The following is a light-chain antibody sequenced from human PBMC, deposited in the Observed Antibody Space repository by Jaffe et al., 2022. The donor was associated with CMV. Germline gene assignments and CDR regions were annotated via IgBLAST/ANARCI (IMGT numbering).Light chain of an antibody. V-gene: IGLV7-43*01. CDR1: TGAVTSGYY. CDR2: STN. Sequence: QTVVTQEPSLTVSPGGTVTLTCASSTGAVTSGYYPNWFQQKPGQAPRALIYSTNKKYSWTSARFSGSLLGGKAALTLSGVQPEDEAEYHCLLYYGAAGFFGGGTKLTVL. J-gene: IGLJ2*01. CDR3: LLYYGAAGF.